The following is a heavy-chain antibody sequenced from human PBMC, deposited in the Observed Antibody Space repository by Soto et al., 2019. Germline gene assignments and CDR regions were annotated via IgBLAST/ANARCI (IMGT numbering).Heavy chain of an antibody. CDR3: ATSYYYYYGVDV. Sequence: PSETLSLTCAVYGGSFSGYYWSWIRQPPGKGLEWIGEINHSGSANYNPSLKSRVTISVDTSKNQFSLKLSSVTAADTAVYYCATSYYYYYGVDVWGQGTTVTVSS. CDR1: GGSFSGYY. V-gene: IGHV4-34*01. CDR2: INHSGSA. J-gene: IGHJ6*02.